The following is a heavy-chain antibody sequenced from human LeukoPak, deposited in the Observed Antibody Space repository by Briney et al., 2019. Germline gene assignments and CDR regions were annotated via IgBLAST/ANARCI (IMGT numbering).Heavy chain of an antibody. Sequence: ASVKVSCKASGYTFTGYYMHWVRQAPGQGLEWMGWINPNSGGTNYAQKFQGRVTMTRDTSISTAYMELSRLRSDDTAVYYCARPSSVYYDSSGSYYFDYWGQGTLVTASS. CDR2: INPNSGGT. CDR3: ARPSSVYYDSSGSYYFDY. D-gene: IGHD3-22*01. J-gene: IGHJ4*02. CDR1: GYTFTGYY. V-gene: IGHV1-2*02.